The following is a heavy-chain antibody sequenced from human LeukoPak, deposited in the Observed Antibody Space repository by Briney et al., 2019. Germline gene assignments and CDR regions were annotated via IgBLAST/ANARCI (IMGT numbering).Heavy chain of an antibody. CDR3: ARGYSSGWYDYYYYMDV. CDR2: INPNSGGT. J-gene: IGHJ6*03. V-gene: IGHV1-2*02. CDR1: GYTFTGYY. Sequence: GASVKVSCKASGYTFTGYYMHWVRQAPGQGLEGMGWINPNSGGTNYARKFQGRVTMTRDTSISTAYMELSRLRSDDTAVYYCARGYSSGWYDYYYYMDVWGKGTTVTVSS. D-gene: IGHD6-19*01.